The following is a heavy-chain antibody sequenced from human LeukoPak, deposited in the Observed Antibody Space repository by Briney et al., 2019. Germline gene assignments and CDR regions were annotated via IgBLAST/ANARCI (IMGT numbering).Heavy chain of an antibody. CDR3: ARPLDSEWLLLFF. CDR2: IYPGDSDT. CDR1: GYSFTCYW. D-gene: IGHD3-22*01. J-gene: IGHJ4*02. Sequence: PGESLKISCKGSGYSFTCYWIGWVRQMPGKGLEWMGIIYPGDSDTRYSPSFQGQVTISADKSISTAYLQWSSLKASDTAMYYCARPLDSEWLLLFFWGQGTLVTVSS. V-gene: IGHV5-51*01.